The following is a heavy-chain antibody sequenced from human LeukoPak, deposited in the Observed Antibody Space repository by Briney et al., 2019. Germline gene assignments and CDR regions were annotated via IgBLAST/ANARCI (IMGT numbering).Heavy chain of an antibody. Sequence: GGSLRLSCAASGFTFSDYYMSWVRQAPGKGLEWVSYISSSGSTIYYAGSVKGRFTISRDNAKNSLYLQMNSLRAEDTAVYYCARFGYSYGYSGHGYYYYMDVWGKGTTVTVSS. V-gene: IGHV3-11*01. CDR2: ISSSGSTI. D-gene: IGHD5-18*01. CDR1: GFTFSDYY. J-gene: IGHJ6*03. CDR3: ARFGYSYGYSGHGYYYYMDV.